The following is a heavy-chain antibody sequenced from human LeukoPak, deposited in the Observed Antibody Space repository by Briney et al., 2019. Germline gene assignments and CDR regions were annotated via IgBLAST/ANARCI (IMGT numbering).Heavy chain of an antibody. V-gene: IGHV4-38-2*02. Sequence: SETLSLTCTVSGYSISSGYFWGWIRQPPGKGLEWIGTIYNSGSTYYNASLESRVTISVDTSKNQFSLKLSSVTAADTAVYYCARRGGSGSYRKNWFDPWGQGTLVTVSS. CDR3: ARRGGSGSYRKNWFDP. CDR1: GYSISSGYF. D-gene: IGHD3-10*01. J-gene: IGHJ5*02. CDR2: IYNSGST.